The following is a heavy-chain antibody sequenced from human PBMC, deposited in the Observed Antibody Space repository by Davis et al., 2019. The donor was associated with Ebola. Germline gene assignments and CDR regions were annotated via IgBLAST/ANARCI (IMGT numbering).Heavy chain of an antibody. CDR3: ARDLKYSSSSARY. CDR1: GFTFDDYA. D-gene: IGHD6-6*01. V-gene: IGHV3-43*02. CDR2: ISGDGGST. J-gene: IGHJ4*02. Sequence: GGSLRLSCAASGFTFDDYAMHWVRQAPGKGLECVSLISGDGGSTYYADSVKGRFTISRDNAKNTLYLQMNSLRAEDTAVYYCARDLKYSSSSARYWGQGTLVTVSS.